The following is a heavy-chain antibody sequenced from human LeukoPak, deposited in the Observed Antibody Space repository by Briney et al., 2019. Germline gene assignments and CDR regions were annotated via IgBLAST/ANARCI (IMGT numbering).Heavy chain of an antibody. V-gene: IGHV3-23*01. J-gene: IGHJ4*02. CDR2: ISRSAIST. D-gene: IGHD3-22*01. Sequence: GGSLRLSCAASEFTFSNYAMTWVRQAPGKGLEWVSTISRSAISTYYADSVKGRFTISRDNSKNTLYLQMNSLRAKDTAVYYCAKGVSSTYYYVFDYWGQGTLVTVSS. CDR3: AKGVSSTYYYVFDY. CDR1: EFTFSNYA.